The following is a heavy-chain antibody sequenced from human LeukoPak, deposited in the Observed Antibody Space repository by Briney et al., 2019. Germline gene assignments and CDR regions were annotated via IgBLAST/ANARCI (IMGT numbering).Heavy chain of an antibody. V-gene: IGHV4-34*01. D-gene: IGHD3-22*01. CDR2: INHSGST. J-gene: IGHJ6*03. Sequence: SETLSLTCTVSGGSISSYYWSWIRQPPGKGLEWIGEINHSGSTNYNPSLKSRVTISVDTSKNQFSLKLSSVTAADTAVYYCARVANDRYYYYYYMDVWGKGTTVTVSS. CDR3: ARVANDRYYYYYYMDV. CDR1: GGSISSYY.